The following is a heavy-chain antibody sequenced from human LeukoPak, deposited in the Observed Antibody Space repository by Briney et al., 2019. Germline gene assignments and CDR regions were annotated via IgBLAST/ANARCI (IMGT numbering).Heavy chain of an antibody. V-gene: IGHV3-11*01. CDR2: ISSSGSTI. D-gene: IGHD1-26*01. CDR1: GFTFSDYY. CDR3: ARDQGIVGATDWFDP. Sequence: GGSLRLSCAASGFTFSDYYMSWIRQAPGKGLEWVSYISSSGSTIYYADSVKGRFTISRDSAKNSLYLQMNSLRAEDTAVYYCARDQGIVGATDWFDPWGQGTLVTVSS. J-gene: IGHJ5*02.